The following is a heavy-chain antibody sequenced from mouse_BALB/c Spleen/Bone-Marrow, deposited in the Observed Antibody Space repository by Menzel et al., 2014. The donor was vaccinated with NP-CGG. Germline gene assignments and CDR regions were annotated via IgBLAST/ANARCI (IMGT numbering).Heavy chain of an antibody. J-gene: IGHJ4*01. V-gene: IGHV1-26*01. Sequence: EVKLMESGPDLVKPGASVKISCKASGYSFTGYYMHWVKQSHGKSLEWIGRVNPYNGGTSYNQKSKDKAILTVDKSSSTAYMELRSLTSEDSAVYYCARPIYDGYSAAMDYWGQGTSVTVSS. D-gene: IGHD2-3*01. CDR3: ARPIYDGYSAAMDY. CDR1: GYSFTGYY. CDR2: VNPYNGGT.